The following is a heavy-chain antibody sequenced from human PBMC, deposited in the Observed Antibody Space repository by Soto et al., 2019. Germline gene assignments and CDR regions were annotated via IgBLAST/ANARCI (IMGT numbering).Heavy chain of an antibody. CDR2: ISGNSGSL. D-gene: IGHD6-6*01. Sequence: DVQLVESGGGLVQPGRSLRLSCAASRFIFDDYAMHWVRQAPGKGLEWVAVISGNSGSLGYADSVKGRFTISRDNAKNSLYLQMNRLRAEDTALYYCAKDRYSSSAYYYYGMDAWGQGTTVTVSS. CDR3: AKDRYSSSAYYYYGMDA. J-gene: IGHJ6*02. CDR1: RFIFDDYA. V-gene: IGHV3-9*01.